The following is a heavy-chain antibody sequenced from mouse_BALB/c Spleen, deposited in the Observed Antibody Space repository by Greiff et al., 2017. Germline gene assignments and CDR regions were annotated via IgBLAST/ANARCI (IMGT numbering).Heavy chain of an antibody. J-gene: IGHJ4*01. CDR3: ARQGNYVGAMDY. CDR2: ISSGGSYT. D-gene: IGHD2-1*01. Sequence: EVKLVESGGGLVKPGGSLKLSCAASGFTFSSYAMSWVRQTPEKRLEWVATISSGGSYTYYPDSVKGRFTISRDNAKNTLYLQMSSLRSEDTAMYYCARQGNYVGAMDYWGQGTSVTVSS. V-gene: IGHV5-9-3*01. CDR1: GFTFSSYA.